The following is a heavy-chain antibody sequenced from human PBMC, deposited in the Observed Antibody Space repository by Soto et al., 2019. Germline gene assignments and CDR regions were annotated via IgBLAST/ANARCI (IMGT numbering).Heavy chain of an antibody. CDR1: GGTFSSYA. D-gene: IGHD3-3*01. CDR2: IIPIFGTA. J-gene: IGHJ4*02. V-gene: IGHV1-69*01. Sequence: QVQLVQSGAEVKKPGSSVKVSCKASGGTFSSYAISWVRQAPGQGLEWMGGIIPIFGTANYAQQFQGRVTITADESTSTAYMELSSLRSEATAVYYCRFWSGYLIPPDYWGQGTLVTVSS. CDR3: RFWSGYLIPPDY.